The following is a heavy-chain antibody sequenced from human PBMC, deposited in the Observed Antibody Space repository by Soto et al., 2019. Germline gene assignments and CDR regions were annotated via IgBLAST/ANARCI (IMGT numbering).Heavy chain of an antibody. J-gene: IGHJ4*02. V-gene: IGHV3-30-3*01. D-gene: IGHD6-19*01. CDR3: ARGHSSGQYFDY. CDR1: GFTFSSYA. CDR2: ISYDGSNK. Sequence: GSLRLSCAASGFTFSSYAMHWVRQAPGKGLEWVAVISYDGSNKYYADSVKGRFTISRDNSKNTLYLQMNSLRAEDTAVYYCARGHSSGQYFDYWGQGTLVTVSS.